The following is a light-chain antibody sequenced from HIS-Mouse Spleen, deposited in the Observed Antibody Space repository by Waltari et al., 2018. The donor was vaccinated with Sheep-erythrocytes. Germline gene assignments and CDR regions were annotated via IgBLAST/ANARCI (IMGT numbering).Light chain of an antibody. J-gene: IGLJ3*02. Sequence: QSALTQPASVSGSPGQSITISCTGTSRDVGSDNLVSWYQQHPGKAPQLRIYECSKRPSGVSYRFAGSKAGNTASLTISGLQAEDEADYYCCSYAGSSTPWVFGGGTKLTVL. CDR2: ECS. CDR1: SRDVGSDNL. V-gene: IGLV2-23*01. CDR3: CSYAGSSTPWV.